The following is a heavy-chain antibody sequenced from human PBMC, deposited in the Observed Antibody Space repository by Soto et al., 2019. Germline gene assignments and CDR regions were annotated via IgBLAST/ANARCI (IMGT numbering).Heavy chain of an antibody. J-gene: IGHJ4*01. CDR3: VGLYPYESSGDHLNY. CDR1: AGFISSGPSY. Sequence: SEALSLTCTVSAGFISSGPSYLGRIRQQPGKGLEWVGSIYYLGNTYYNSSLGGRVAISVAKSTTQFSLKLRRVTAADPDVYYCVGLYPYESSGDHLNYWGQGTKVTGSS. D-gene: IGHD3-22*01. CDR2: IYYLGNT. V-gene: IGHV4-39*01.